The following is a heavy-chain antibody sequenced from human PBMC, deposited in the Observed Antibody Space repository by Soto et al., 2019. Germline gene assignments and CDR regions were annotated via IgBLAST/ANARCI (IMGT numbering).Heavy chain of an antibody. CDR2: VYYSGST. J-gene: IGHJ4*02. Sequence: QVQLQESGPGLVKPSETLSLTCTVSGGSISSYYWSWIRQPPGKGLEWVGYVYYSGSTNYNPYLNTRVTRSVNTSKNPFSLKLSSVTAADTAVYYCARHEIGPKTRQSFGELFFWGQGTLVTVSS. CDR3: ARHEIGPKTRQSFGELFF. V-gene: IGHV4-59*08. CDR1: GGSISSYY. D-gene: IGHD3-10*01.